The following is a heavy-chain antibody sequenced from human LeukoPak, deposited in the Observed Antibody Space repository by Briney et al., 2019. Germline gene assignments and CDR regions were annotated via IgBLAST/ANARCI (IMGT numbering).Heavy chain of an antibody. D-gene: IGHD5/OR15-5a*01. V-gene: IGHV3-7*04. Sequence: GGSLRLSCTASAITFSNSWMSWVRQAPGKGLEWVANIEQDGSETNYVDSVKGRFTISRDNAKNSLFLQMNSLRGDDTAIYYCARHLAGDSLYRQCEYWGQGTLVTVSS. CDR2: IEQDGSET. CDR3: ARHLAGDSLYRQCEY. J-gene: IGHJ4*02. CDR1: AITFSNSW.